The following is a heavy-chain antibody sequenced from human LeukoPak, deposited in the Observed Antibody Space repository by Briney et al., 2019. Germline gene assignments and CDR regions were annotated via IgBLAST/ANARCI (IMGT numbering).Heavy chain of an antibody. J-gene: IGHJ4*02. Sequence: GGSLRLSCAASGFTVSNNYMSWVRQAPGEGLEWVSLIYSGGSTYYADSVKGRFTISRDNAKNTLYLQMNSLRAEDTAVYYCARVRWGGLYYFWGQGTLVTVSS. V-gene: IGHV3-66*01. CDR3: ARVRWGGLYYF. D-gene: IGHD3-16*01. CDR2: IYSGGST. CDR1: GFTVSNNY.